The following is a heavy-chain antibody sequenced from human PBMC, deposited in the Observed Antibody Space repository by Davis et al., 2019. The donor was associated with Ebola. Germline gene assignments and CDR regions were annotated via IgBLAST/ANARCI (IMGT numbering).Heavy chain of an antibody. J-gene: IGHJ3*02. CDR3: ARGGYYDSSGYSHEAFDI. CDR2: ISSSSYYI. CDR1: GFTFSTYS. Sequence: GGSLRLSCAASGFTFSTYSMNWVRQAPGKGLEWVSSISSSSYYIYYADSLKGRFTISGDDAKNSLYLQMNSLRAEDTAVYYCARGGYYDSSGYSHEAFDIWGQGTMVTVSS. V-gene: IGHV3-21*01. D-gene: IGHD3-22*01.